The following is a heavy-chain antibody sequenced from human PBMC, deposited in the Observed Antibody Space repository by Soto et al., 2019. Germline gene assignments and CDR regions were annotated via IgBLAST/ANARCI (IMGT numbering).Heavy chain of an antibody. V-gene: IGHV3-48*03. CDR2: ISSIGVAT. CDR3: AREGRVGGIDY. D-gene: IGHD6-19*01. Sequence: LRLSCAASGFTFSIHEMNWVRQAPGKGLEWVSYISSIGVATYYADSVKGRFTIPRDNAKNSLYLQMNSLRAEDTAVYYCAREGRVGGIDYWGQGTPVTVSS. CDR1: GFTFSIHE. J-gene: IGHJ4*02.